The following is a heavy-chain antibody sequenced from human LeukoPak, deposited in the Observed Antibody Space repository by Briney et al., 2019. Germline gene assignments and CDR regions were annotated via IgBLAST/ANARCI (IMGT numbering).Heavy chain of an antibody. D-gene: IGHD6-19*01. CDR2: IYYSGST. CDR3: ARGDLAVAGTMILDAFDI. CDR1: GGSISSYY. J-gene: IGHJ3*02. V-gene: IGHV4-59*08. Sequence: SETLSLTCTVSGGSISSYYWSWIRQPPGKGLEWIGYIYYSGSTNYNPSLKSRGTILVDTSKNQFSLTLSSVTAADTAVDYCARGDLAVAGTMILDAFDIWGQGTMVTVSS.